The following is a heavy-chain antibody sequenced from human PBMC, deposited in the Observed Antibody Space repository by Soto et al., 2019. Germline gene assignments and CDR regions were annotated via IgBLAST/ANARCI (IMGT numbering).Heavy chain of an antibody. D-gene: IGHD3-22*01. Sequence: PGGSLRLSCAASGFTFSRYGMHWVRQAPGKGLEWLTVMSYDGSHKEYADSVKGRFTISRDNSKNTVYLQMDSLTTEDTAVYYCAKAPNDRSGSIIWSPPGGEEPLVTVPS. V-gene: IGHV3-30*18. CDR3: AKAPNDRSGSIIWSPP. CDR2: MSYDGSHK. CDR1: GFTFSRYG. J-gene: IGHJ5*02.